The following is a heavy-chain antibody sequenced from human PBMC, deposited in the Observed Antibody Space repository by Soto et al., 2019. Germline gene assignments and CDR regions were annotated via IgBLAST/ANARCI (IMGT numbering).Heavy chain of an antibody. D-gene: IGHD2-15*01. V-gene: IGHV3-13*01. CDR1: GFTFSSYD. J-gene: IGHJ3*02. Sequence: GGSLRLSCAASGFTFSSYDMHWVRQATGKGLEWVSAIGTAGDTYYPGSVKGRFTISRENAKNSLYLQMNSLRAEDTAVYYCARAGGCSGGSCYFSRAFDIWGQGTMVTV. CDR3: ARAGGCSGGSCYFSRAFDI. CDR2: IGTAGDT.